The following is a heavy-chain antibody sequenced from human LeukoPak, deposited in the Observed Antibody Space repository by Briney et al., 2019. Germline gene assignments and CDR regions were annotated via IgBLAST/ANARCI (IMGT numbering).Heavy chain of an antibody. CDR3: ARALEYYYDSSGYSDAFDI. Sequence: PGGSLRLPCAASGFTFSSYSMNWVRQAPGKGLEWVSSISSSSSYIYYADSVKGRFTISRDNAKNSLYLQMNSLRAEDTAVYYCARALEYYYDSSGYSDAFDIWGQGTMVTVSS. J-gene: IGHJ3*02. V-gene: IGHV3-21*01. CDR1: GFTFSSYS. D-gene: IGHD3-22*01. CDR2: ISSSSSYI.